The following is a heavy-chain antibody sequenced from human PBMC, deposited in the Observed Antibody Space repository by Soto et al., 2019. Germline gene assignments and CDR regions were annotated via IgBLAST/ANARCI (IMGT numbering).Heavy chain of an antibody. Sequence: GGSLRLSCAASGFTFSRYWMSWVRQAPGRGLEWVANIKQDGSSKYYVDSVKGRFTISRDNANSSLYLQMNSLRGEDTAVYYCGICLDRGAIDIYYYGMDVWGQGTTVTVSS. CDR2: IKQDGSSK. CDR3: GICLDRGAIDIYYYGMDV. D-gene: IGHD3-10*01. V-gene: IGHV3-7*05. CDR1: GFTFSRYW. J-gene: IGHJ6*02.